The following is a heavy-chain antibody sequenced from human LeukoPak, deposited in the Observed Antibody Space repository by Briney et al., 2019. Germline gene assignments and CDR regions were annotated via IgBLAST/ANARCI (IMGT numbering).Heavy chain of an antibody. CDR2: MSPNSGNT. V-gene: IGHV1-8*02. J-gene: IGHJ4*02. CDR3: TRGPPNWGFDY. Sequence: ASVKVSCKASGYTFTGYYMHWVRQAPGQGLEWIGWMSPNSGNTGYAQKFQGRVTMTRNTSISTAYMELSSLRSEVTAVYYCTRGPPNWGFDYWGLGTLVTVSS. CDR1: GYTFTGYY. D-gene: IGHD7-27*01.